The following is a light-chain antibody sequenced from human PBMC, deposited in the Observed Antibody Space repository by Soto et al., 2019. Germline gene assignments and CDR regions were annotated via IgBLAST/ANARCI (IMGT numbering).Light chain of an antibody. Sequence: EVVLTQSPGTLSLSPGERATLSCRASQTVRNNYLAWYQQKPGQAPRLLIDGASSRASGIPDRFSGSGSGTDFTLTISRLEPEDFAVYYCQHEWTFGQGTKMEI. CDR1: QTVRNNY. CDR3: QHEWT. J-gene: IGKJ1*01. V-gene: IGKV3-20*01. CDR2: GAS.